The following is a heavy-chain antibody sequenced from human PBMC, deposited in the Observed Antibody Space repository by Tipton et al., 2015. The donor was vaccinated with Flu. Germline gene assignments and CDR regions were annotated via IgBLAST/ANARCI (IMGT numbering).Heavy chain of an antibody. V-gene: IGHV3-13*01. CDR1: GFTFSIYD. D-gene: IGHD6-13*01. J-gene: IGHJ6*02. Sequence: VQLVQSGGTLVQPGGSLRLSCAASGFTFSIYDMHWVRQATGKGLEWVSAIGSAGDTYYLGSVKGRFTISRDNAKNSLYLQMNSLRAGDTAVYYCARGPLPDSNWYNGMDVWGQGTTVTVSS. CDR3: ARGPLPDSNWYNGMDV. CDR2: IGSAGDT.